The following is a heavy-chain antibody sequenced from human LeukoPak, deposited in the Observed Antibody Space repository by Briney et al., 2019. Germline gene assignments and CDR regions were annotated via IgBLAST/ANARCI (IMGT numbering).Heavy chain of an antibody. Sequence: PSETLSLACTVSGGSISSYCWSWIRQPPGKGLEWIGYIYYSGSTNYNPSLKSRVTISVDTSKNQFSLKLSSVTAADTAVYYCSGSYFPVGVVEADYWGQGTLVTVSS. CDR1: GGSISSYC. D-gene: IGHD1-26*01. J-gene: IGHJ4*02. CDR2: IYYSGST. CDR3: SGSYFPVGVVEADY. V-gene: IGHV4-59*01.